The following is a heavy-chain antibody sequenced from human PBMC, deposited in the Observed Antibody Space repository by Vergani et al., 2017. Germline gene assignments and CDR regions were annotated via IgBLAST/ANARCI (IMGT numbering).Heavy chain of an antibody. D-gene: IGHD3-22*01. Sequence: QVQLVQPGAEVKKPGASVKVSCQASGYTFTSYYMHWVRRAPGQGLEWMEIINPSGGSTSYAQEFQSRVTMTRDTSTSTVYMELSSLRSEDTAVYYCTSGWDYDSIAYWAYLGQGNLVTVAS. V-gene: IGHV1-46*03. CDR1: GYTFTSYY. CDR3: TSGWDYDSIAYWAY. CDR2: INPSGGST. J-gene: IGHJ4*02.